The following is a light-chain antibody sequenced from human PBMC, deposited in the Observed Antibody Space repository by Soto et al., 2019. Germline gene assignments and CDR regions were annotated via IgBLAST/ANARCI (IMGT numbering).Light chain of an antibody. CDR3: QEYYNWRRST. CDR1: QSVVSK. CDR2: GAS. V-gene: IGKV3-15*01. J-gene: IGKJ4*01. Sequence: EIVMTQSPATLYVSPGERATLSCRASQSVVSKLAWYQQKPGQAPRLLIYGASTRATGIPARFSGSGSGTEFTLTISSLQSEDSAFYYCQEYYNWRRSTFGGGTKVDSK.